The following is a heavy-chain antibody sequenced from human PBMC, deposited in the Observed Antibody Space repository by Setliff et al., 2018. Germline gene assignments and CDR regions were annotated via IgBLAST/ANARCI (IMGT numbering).Heavy chain of an antibody. J-gene: IGHJ4*02. CDR3: ARDPHFDS. Sequence: GGSLRLSCGASGFIFSNFGMHWVRQAPGKGLEWVAAVSFDGRNKYYEDSVKGRFTISRDGSKNTLYLQMNSLRPEDTAVYYCARDPHFDSWGQGTLVTVSS. V-gene: IGHV3-30*03. CDR2: VSFDGRNK. CDR1: GFIFSNFG.